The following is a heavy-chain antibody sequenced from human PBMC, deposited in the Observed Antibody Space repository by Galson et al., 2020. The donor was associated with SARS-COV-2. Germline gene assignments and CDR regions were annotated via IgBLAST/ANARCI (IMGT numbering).Heavy chain of an antibody. D-gene: IGHD3-9*01. J-gene: IGHJ6*02. CDR2: INPKSGGT. V-gene: IGHV1-2*02. CDR1: GYTFTDYY. Sequence: ASVKVSCKASGYTFTDYYIHWVRQAPGQGLEWMGWINPKSGGTNYAQQFEGRVTMTRDTSITTAYMELSRLRADDTAVYYCARLRYYDVLTGYIVDGWGQGTMVTVSS. CDR3: ARLRYYDVLTGYIVDG.